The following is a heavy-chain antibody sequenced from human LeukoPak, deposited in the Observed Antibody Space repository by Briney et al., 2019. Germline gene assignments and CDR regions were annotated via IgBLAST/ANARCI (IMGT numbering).Heavy chain of an antibody. CDR2: IIPIFGTA. V-gene: IGHV1-69*06. J-gene: IGHJ4*02. Sequence: SVKVSCKASGGTFSSYAISWVRQAPGQGLEWMGGIIPIFGTANYAQKFQGRVTMTEDTSTDTAYMELSSLRSEDTAVYYCATFDYGDLVGYFDYWGQGTLVTVSS. D-gene: IGHD4-17*01. CDR1: GGTFSSYA. CDR3: ATFDYGDLVGYFDY.